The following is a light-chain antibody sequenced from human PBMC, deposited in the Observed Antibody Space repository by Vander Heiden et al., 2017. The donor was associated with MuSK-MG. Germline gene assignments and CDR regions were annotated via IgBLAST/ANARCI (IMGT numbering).Light chain of an antibody. CDR2: ENK. J-gene: IGLJ2*01. V-gene: IGLV1-51*02. Sequence: QSVLTQPPSVSAAPGQKVTISCSGSSSNIGNNYVSWYQQLPGTAPKLLIYENKKRPSGIPDRFSCSKSGTSATLGITGLQTGDEADDYCGTWDSSLSARVVFGGGTKLTVI. CDR3: GTWDSSLSARVV. CDR1: SSNIGNNY.